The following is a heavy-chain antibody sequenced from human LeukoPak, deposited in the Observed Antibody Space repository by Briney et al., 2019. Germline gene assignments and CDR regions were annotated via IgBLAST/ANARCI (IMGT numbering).Heavy chain of an antibody. CDR2: IYSGGST. V-gene: IGHV3-53*01. Sequence: GGSLRLSCAASGFTFSSNYMSWVRQAPGKGLEWVSVIYSGGSTYYADSVKGRFTISRDNSKNTLYLQMNSLRAEDTAVYYCAKWDRIMITFGGVIVRWGQGTLVTVSS. D-gene: IGHD3-16*02. CDR3: AKWDRIMITFGGVIVR. J-gene: IGHJ4*02. CDR1: GFTFSSNY.